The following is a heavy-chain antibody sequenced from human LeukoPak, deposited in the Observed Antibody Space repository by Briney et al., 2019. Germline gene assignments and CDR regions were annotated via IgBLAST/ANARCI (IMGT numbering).Heavy chain of an antibody. D-gene: IGHD1-26*01. CDR1: GGSISSSSYY. V-gene: IGHV4-39*01. CDR3: ARRSGNYGCLDY. Sequence: SETLSLTCTVSGGSISSSSYYWGWIRQPPGKGLEWIGSISYSGSTYYNPSLKSRVTISVDTSRNQFSLKVSSVTAADTAVYYCARRSGNYGCLDYWGQGTLVTVSS. J-gene: IGHJ4*02. CDR2: ISYSGST.